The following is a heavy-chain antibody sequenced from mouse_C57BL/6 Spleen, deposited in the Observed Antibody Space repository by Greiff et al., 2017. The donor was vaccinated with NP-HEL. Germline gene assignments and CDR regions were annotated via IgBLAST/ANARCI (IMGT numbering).Heavy chain of an antibody. CDR3: ARRYYYGSSYGAWFAY. D-gene: IGHD1-1*01. CDR1: GFTFSSYG. CDR2: ISSGGSYT. V-gene: IGHV5-6*02. J-gene: IGHJ3*01. Sequence: EVMLVESGGDLVKPGGSLKLSCAASGFTFSSYGMSWVRQTPDKRLEWVATISSGGSYTYYPDSVKGRFTISRDKAKNTLYLQMSSLKAEDTAMDYCARRYYYGSSYGAWFAYWGQGTLVTVSA.